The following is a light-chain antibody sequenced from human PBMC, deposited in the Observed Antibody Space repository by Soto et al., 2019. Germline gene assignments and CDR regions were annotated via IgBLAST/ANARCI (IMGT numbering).Light chain of an antibody. V-gene: IGLV2-14*01. CDR1: SSDVGGYNY. J-gene: IGLJ1*01. Sequence: QSVLTQPASVSGSPGQSITISCTGTSSDVGGYNYVSWYQQHPGKAPKLMIYDVSNRPSGVSNRFSGSKSGNTASLTISGLQAEDEADYYCSSYTSSSTLAVFGTGTKLTGL. CDR3: SSYTSSSTLAV. CDR2: DVS.